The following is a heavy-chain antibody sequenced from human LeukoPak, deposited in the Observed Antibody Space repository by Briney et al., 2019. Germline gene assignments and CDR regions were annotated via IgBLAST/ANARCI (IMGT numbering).Heavy chain of an antibody. Sequence: PSETLSLTCAVYGGSFSGYYWSWIRQPPGKGLEWIGEINHSGSTNYNPSLKSRVTISVDTSKNQFSLKLSSVTAADTAVYYCAVKSEWFHDYWGQGTLVTVSS. J-gene: IGHJ4*02. D-gene: IGHD3-3*01. CDR2: INHSGST. CDR1: GGSFSGYY. CDR3: AVKSEWFHDY. V-gene: IGHV4-34*01.